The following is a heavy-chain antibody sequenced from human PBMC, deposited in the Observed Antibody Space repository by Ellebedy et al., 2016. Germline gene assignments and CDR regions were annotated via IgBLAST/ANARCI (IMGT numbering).Heavy chain of an antibody. Sequence: SETLSLTXAVSGGSISRDDYSWSWIRQPPGKGLEWIGFIYHTGSTYYNPSLKSRVTISLDRSRNQFSLRLTSVTAADTAVYFCARLNYGGNSYYFDYWGQGTLVTVSS. CDR1: GGSISRDDYS. CDR3: ARLNYGGNSYYFDY. J-gene: IGHJ4*02. V-gene: IGHV4-30-2*01. D-gene: IGHD4-23*01. CDR2: IYHTGST.